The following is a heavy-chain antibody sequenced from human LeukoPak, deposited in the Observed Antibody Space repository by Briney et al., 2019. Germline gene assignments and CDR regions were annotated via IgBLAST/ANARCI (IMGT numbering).Heavy chain of an antibody. CDR2: LYSAGST. CDR1: VFTVTTTY. D-gene: IGHD6-19*01. J-gene: IGHJ1*01. V-gene: IGHV3-66*01. Sequence: PGGSLRLSCAASVFTVTTTYMSCVRQAPGGGLECVSCLYSAGSTYYAASVKGRFAVSRDESKNTLYLQMNSLRAEDTAVYYCAKGAIVAGIRTEYFQRWGQGTLVTVSS. CDR3: AKGAIVAGIRTEYFQR.